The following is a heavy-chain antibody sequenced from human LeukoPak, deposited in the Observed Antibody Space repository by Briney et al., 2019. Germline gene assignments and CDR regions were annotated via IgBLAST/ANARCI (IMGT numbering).Heavy chain of an antibody. J-gene: IGHJ6*02. CDR2: TWYDGSNK. CDR3: ARGGGLDV. D-gene: IGHD3-16*01. CDR1: GFTFSSYG. Sequence: GGSLRLSCAASGFTFSSYGMHWVRQAPGKGLEWVAATWYDGSNKYYADSVKGRFTISRDNSKNTLYLQMSNLRAEDTAVYFCARGGGLDVWGQGATVTVSS. V-gene: IGHV3-33*01.